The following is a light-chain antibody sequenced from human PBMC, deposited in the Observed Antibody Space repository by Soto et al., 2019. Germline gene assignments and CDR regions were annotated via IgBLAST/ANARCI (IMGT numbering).Light chain of an antibody. CDR2: AAS. CDR3: QQSYSTLTWT. CDR1: QSISSY. Sequence: DIQMTQAPSSLSASVGYRVTIAGXASQSISSYLNWYQQKPGKAPKLLIYAASSLQSGVPSRFSGSGSGTDFTLTISSLQPEDLATYYCQQSYSTLTWTFGQGTKVDIK. J-gene: IGKJ1*01. V-gene: IGKV1-39*01.